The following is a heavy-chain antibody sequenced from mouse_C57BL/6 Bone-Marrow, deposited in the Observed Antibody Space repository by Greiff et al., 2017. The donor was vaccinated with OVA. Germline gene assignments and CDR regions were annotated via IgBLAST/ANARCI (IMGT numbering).Heavy chain of an antibody. Sequence: QVQLQQSGAELVRPGASVTLSCKASGYTFTDYEMHWVKQTPVHGLEWIGAIDPETGGTAYNQKFKGKAILTADKSSSTAYMELRSLTSEDSAVYYGTRGGYYGSSSLDYWGQGTTLTVSS. CDR2: IDPETGGT. J-gene: IGHJ2*01. V-gene: IGHV1-15*01. D-gene: IGHD1-1*01. CDR1: GYTFTDYE. CDR3: TRGGYYGSSSLDY.